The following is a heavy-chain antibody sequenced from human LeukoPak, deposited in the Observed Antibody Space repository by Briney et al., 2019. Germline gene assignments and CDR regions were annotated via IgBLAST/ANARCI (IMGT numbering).Heavy chain of an antibody. D-gene: IGHD3-22*01. V-gene: IGHV3-23*01. CDR2: ISGSGGST. CDR3: AKEGSGYYYAFDY. Sequence: GGSLRLSCAASGFTFSSYTMTWVRQAPGKGLEWVSAISGSGGSTYYADSVKGRFTISRDNSKNTLYLQMNSLRAEDTAVYYCAKEGSGYYYAFDYWGQGTLVTVSS. CDR1: GFTFSSYT. J-gene: IGHJ4*02.